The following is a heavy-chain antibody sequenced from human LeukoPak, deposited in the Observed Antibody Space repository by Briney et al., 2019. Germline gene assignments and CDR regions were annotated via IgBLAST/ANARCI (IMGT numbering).Heavy chain of an antibody. Sequence: GASVKVSCKASGYTFINYAIHWVRQAPGQRLEWMGWINAHNGDTKYSQKFQGRVAITRDTSASIVYMELSTLRFGDTAVYYCARGSTSDWPLEYWGRGILVTVSS. D-gene: IGHD2-21*02. V-gene: IGHV1-3*01. CDR1: GYTFINYA. CDR3: ARGSTSDWPLEY. CDR2: INAHNGDT. J-gene: IGHJ4*02.